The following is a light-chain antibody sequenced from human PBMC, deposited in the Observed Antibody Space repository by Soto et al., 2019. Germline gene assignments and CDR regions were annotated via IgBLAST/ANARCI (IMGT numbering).Light chain of an antibody. V-gene: IGLV2-8*01. CDR2: EVS. CDR1: SSDVGGYNY. CDR3: SSYAGSNNYVV. Sequence: QSVLTQPPSASGSPGQSVTISCTGTSSDVGGYNYVSWYQQHPGKAPKLMIYEVSKRPSGVPDRFSGSKSGNTASLTVSGLQDEDEADYYCSSYAGSNNYVVFGGGTKLTVL. J-gene: IGLJ2*01.